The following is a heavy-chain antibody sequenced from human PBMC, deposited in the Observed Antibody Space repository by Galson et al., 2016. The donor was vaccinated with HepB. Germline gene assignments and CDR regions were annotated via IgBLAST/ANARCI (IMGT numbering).Heavy chain of an antibody. J-gene: IGHJ5*02. CDR3: ARGANYFGP. Sequence: VKVSCKASGFTFTSYDISWVRQTPGEGLEWLGRISAYNGNTNYAQNLQGRVTMTTDTSTSTAYMELRSLRSDDTAVYYCARGANYFGPWGQGTLVTVSS. CDR1: GFTFTSYD. CDR2: ISAYNGNT. V-gene: IGHV1-18*01. D-gene: IGHD3-10*01.